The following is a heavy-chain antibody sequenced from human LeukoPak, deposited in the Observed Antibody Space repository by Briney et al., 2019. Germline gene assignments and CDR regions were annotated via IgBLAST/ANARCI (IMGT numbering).Heavy chain of an antibody. CDR1: GSTFSSYS. J-gene: IGHJ4*02. CDR3: ARDDYSNYVIDY. Sequence: GGSLRLSCAASGSTFSSYSMTWVRQAPGKGLEWVSSISSSSSYIYYADSVKGRFTISRDNAKNSLYLQMNSLRAEDTAVYYCARDDYSNYVIDYWGQGTLVTVSS. V-gene: IGHV3-21*01. CDR2: ISSSSSYI. D-gene: IGHD4-4*01.